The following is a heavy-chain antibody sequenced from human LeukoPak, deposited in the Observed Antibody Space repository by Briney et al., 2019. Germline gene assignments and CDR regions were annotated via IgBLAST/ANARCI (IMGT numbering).Heavy chain of an antibody. CDR1: GYTFTGYY. Sequence: ASVKVSCKPSGYTFTGYYIHWVRQAPGQGLEWMGWINPNSGATNYARKFQGRVAMTRDTSISTAYMELSGLTYDDAAVYHCARGITISGSGMFDYWGQGTLVTVSS. D-gene: IGHD3-9*01. CDR2: INPNSGAT. J-gene: IGHJ4*02. CDR3: ARGITISGSGMFDY. V-gene: IGHV1-2*02.